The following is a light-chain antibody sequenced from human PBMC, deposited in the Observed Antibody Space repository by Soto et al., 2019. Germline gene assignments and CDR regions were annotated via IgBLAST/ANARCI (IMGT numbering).Light chain of an antibody. CDR3: CSYAGTSTYV. J-gene: IGLJ1*01. CDR2: EVT. V-gene: IGLV2-23*02. Sequence: QSVLTXPAXVSGSPGQSITISCTGTSSDVGSYNLVSWYQQHPGKAPKLMIYEVTKRPSGISNRFSGSKSGNTASLTISGLQADDEADYYCCSYAGTSTYVFGTGTKVTVL. CDR1: SSDVGSYNL.